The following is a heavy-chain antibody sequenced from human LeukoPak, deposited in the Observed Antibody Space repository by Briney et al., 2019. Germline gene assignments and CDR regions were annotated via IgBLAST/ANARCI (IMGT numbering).Heavy chain of an antibody. V-gene: IGHV4-34*01. J-gene: IGHJ6*02. CDR3: ARRGYSYGYYYYYGMDV. D-gene: IGHD5-18*01. CDR1: GGSFSGYY. CDR2: INHSGRT. Sequence: PSETLSLTCAVYGGSFSGYYWSWIRQPPGKGLEWIGEINHSGRTNYNPSLKSRVTISVDTSKNQFSLKLSSVTAADTAVYYCARRGYSYGYYYYYGMDVWGQGTTVTVSS.